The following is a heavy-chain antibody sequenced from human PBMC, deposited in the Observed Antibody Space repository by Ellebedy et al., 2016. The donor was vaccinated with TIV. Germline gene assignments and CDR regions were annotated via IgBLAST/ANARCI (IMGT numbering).Heavy chain of an antibody. CDR3: AREMDTAVGGPDY. Sequence: SETLSLTXTVSGYSISSGYYWGWIRQPPGKGLEWIGSIYHSGSTYYNPSLKSRVTISVDTSKNQFSLKLSSVTAADTAVYYCAREMDTAVGGPDYWGQGTLVTVSS. J-gene: IGHJ4*02. CDR2: IYHSGST. V-gene: IGHV4-38-2*02. D-gene: IGHD5-18*01. CDR1: GYSISSGYY.